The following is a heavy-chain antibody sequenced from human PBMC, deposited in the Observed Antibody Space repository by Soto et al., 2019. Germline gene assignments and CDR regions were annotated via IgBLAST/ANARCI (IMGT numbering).Heavy chain of an antibody. J-gene: IGHJ4*02. CDR2: IYYSGST. CDR3: ARHEYSYDSSGYKHYFDY. D-gene: IGHD3-22*01. Sequence: QVQLQESGSGLVKPSETLSLTCTVSGGSISSYYWSWIRQPPGKGLEWIGFIYYSGSTNYNPSLKIRVTISVDSSKNQFSLRLSSVTAADSAVYYCARHEYSYDSSGYKHYFDYWGQGTLVTGSS. V-gene: IGHV4-59*08. CDR1: GGSISSYY.